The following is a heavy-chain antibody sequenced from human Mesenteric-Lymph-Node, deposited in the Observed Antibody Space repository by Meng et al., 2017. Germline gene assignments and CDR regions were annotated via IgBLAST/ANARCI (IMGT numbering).Heavy chain of an antibody. CDR2: INSDGGTP. CDR3: AKETIPTYEFVWGSYDY. V-gene: IGHV3-74*01. D-gene: IGHD3-16*01. Sequence: GESLKISCAASGFLSNNYWHWVRQAPGKGLVWVSRINSDGGTPVYADSVKGRFTISRDNAKNTLYLQMNSLRAEDTAVYYCAKETIPTYEFVWGSYDYWGQGTLVTVSS. CDR1: GFLSNNYW. J-gene: IGHJ4*02.